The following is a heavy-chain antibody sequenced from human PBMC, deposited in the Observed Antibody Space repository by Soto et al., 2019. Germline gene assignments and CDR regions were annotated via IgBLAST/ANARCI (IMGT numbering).Heavy chain of an antibody. CDR2: ISAYNGNT. CDR3: ARNNLLPSGSGGYRIYGMDV. V-gene: IGHV1-18*01. CDR1: GYTFTSYG. D-gene: IGHD3-10*01. Sequence: QVQLVQSGAEVKKPGASVKVSCKASGYTFTSYGISWVRQAPGQGLEWMGWISAYNGNTNYAQKLQGRVTMTTDTSTSPDNMELRSLRSDDTAVYSCARNNLLPSGSGGYRIYGMDVWGQGTTVTVSS. J-gene: IGHJ6*02.